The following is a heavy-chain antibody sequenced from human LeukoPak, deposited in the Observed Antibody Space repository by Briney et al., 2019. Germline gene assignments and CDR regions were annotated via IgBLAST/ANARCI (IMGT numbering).Heavy chain of an antibody. V-gene: IGHV3-48*03. D-gene: IGHD6-19*01. CDR2: ISSSGSTI. CDR1: GFTFSSYE. J-gene: IGHJ3*02. Sequence: GGSLRLSCAASGFTFSSYEMNWVRQAPGKGLEWVSYISSSGSTIYYADSVKGRFTISRDDAKNSLYLQMNSLRAEDTAVYYCARATSGYSSGWTPGGAFDIWGQGTMVTVSS. CDR3: ARATSGYSSGWTPGGAFDI.